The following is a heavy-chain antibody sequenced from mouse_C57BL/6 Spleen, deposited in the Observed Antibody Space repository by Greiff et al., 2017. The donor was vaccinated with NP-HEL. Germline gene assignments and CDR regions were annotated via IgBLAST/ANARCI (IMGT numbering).Heavy chain of an antibody. D-gene: IGHD2-3*01. Sequence: QVQLQQPGAELVKPGASVKMSCKASGYTFTSYWITWVKQRPGQGLEWIGDIYPGSGSTNYNEKFKSKATLTVDTSSSTAYMQLSSLTSEDSAVYDWARWYDGYYGCFAYWGQGTLVTVSA. CDR1: GYTFTSYW. CDR3: ARWYDGYYGCFAY. CDR2: IYPGSGST. V-gene: IGHV1-55*01. J-gene: IGHJ3*01.